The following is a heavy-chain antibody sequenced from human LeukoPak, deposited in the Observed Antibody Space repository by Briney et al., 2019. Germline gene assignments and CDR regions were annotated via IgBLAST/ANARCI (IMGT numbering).Heavy chain of an antibody. V-gene: IGHV4-59*01. CDR3: ARKRGYYGSGSFDY. CDR1: GASISSYY. Sequence: SETLSLTCSASGASISSYYWSWIRQPPGKGLEWIAYIYYTGSTNYNPSLKSRVTISLDTSKNQFSLMVNSVTTTDTAVYYCARKRGYYGSGSFDYWGQGNPVTVSS. J-gene: IGHJ4*02. CDR2: IYYTGST. D-gene: IGHD3-10*01.